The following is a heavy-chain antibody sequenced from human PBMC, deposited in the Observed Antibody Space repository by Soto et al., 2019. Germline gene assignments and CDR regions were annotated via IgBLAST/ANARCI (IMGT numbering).Heavy chain of an antibody. D-gene: IGHD6-13*01. CDR2: IIPIFGTA. Sequence: QVQLVQSGAEVKKPGSSVKVSCKASGGTFSSYAISWVRQAPGQGLEWMGGIIPIFGTANYAQKFQGRVTSTANKSTSTANMELRSLRSEDTAVYYWERVPREYRSSLNWFDPWGQGTLVTVSS. J-gene: IGHJ5*02. CDR3: ERVPREYRSSLNWFDP. V-gene: IGHV1-69*06. CDR1: GGTFSSYA.